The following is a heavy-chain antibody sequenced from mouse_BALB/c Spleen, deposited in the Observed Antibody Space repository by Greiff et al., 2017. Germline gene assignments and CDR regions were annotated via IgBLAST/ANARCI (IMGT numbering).Heavy chain of an antibody. CDR1: GYSITSDYA. V-gene: IGHV3-2*02. J-gene: IGHJ3*01. CDR3: AKLTGTSWFAY. D-gene: IGHD4-1*01. Sequence: EVKLVESGPGLVKPSQSLSLTCTVTGYSITSDYAWNWIRQFPGNKLEWMGYISYSGSTSYNPSLKSRISITRDTSKNQFFLQLNSVTTEDTATYYCAKLTGTSWFAYWGQGTLGTVSA. CDR2: ISYSGST.